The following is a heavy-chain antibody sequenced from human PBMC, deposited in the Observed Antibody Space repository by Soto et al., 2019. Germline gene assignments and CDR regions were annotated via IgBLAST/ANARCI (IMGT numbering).Heavy chain of an antibody. J-gene: IGHJ6*02. CDR3: ASQDCGGDCSAHYYYYYGMDV. D-gene: IGHD2-21*02. Sequence: PGGSLRLSCAASGFTVSSNYMSWVRQAPGKGLEWVSVIYSGGSTYYADSVKGRFTISRDNSKNTLYLQMNSLGAEDTAVYYCASQDCGGDCSAHYYYYYGMDVWGQGTTVTVSS. V-gene: IGHV3-53*01. CDR2: IYSGGST. CDR1: GFTVSSNY.